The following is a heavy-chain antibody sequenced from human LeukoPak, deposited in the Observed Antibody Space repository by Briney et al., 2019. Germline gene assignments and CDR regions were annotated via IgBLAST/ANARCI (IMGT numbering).Heavy chain of an antibody. CDR1: SGSFRGYY. CDR3: VRGFSGVVGDH. V-gene: IGHV4-34*01. Sequence: PSETLSLTCAVYSGSFRGYYWSWIRLTPGKGLEWIGEIKDGGITNYNPSLRSRVTISKDTSNNQMSLNLHSATAADTAVYYCVRGFSGVVGDHWGQGTLVTVSS. CDR2: IKDGGIT. J-gene: IGHJ4*02. D-gene: IGHD3-10*01.